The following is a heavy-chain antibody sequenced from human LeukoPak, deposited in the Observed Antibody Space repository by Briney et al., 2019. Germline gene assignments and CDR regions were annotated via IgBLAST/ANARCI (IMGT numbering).Heavy chain of an antibody. Sequence: SETLSLTCTVSGGSISSYYWSWIRQPPGKGLEWIGYIYDSGSTNYNPSLKSRVTISVDTSKNQFSLKLSSVTAADTAVYYCARGGGGIAASIFDYWGQGTLVTVSS. V-gene: IGHV4-59*01. J-gene: IGHJ4*02. CDR1: GGSISSYY. CDR2: IYDSGST. D-gene: IGHD6-13*01. CDR3: ARGGGGIAASIFDY.